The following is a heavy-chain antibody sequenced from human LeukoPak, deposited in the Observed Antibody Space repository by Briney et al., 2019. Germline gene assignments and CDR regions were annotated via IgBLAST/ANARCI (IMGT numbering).Heavy chain of an antibody. CDR1: GFTFSNYA. J-gene: IGHJ4*02. CDR2: VSGSASNT. CDR3: AKGFQTYGELSFDV. D-gene: IGHD4-17*01. V-gene: IGHV3-23*01. Sequence: GGSLRLSCAASGFTFSNYAMSWVRQAPGKGLEWVSTVSGSASNTYYADSVKGRIIISRDNSKTTLYLQMNSLRADDTAVYYCAKGFQTYGELSFDVWGQGTLVAVSS.